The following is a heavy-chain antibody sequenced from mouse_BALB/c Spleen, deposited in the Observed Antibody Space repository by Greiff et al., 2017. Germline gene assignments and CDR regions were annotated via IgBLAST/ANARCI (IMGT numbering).Heavy chain of an antibody. V-gene: IGHV5-17*02. D-gene: IGHD1-1*01. CDR2: ISSGSSTI. CDR3: ARSYYGYCDY. Sequence: VQLKESGGGLVQPGGSRKLSCAASGFTFSSFGMHWVRQAPEKGLEWVAYISSGSSTIYYADTVKGRFTISRDNPKNTLFLQMTSLRSEDTAMYYCARSYYGYCDYWGQGTTLTVAS. CDR1: GFTFSSFG. J-gene: IGHJ2*01.